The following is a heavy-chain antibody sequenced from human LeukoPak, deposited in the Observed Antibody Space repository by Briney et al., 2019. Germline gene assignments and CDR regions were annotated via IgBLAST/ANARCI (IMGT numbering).Heavy chain of an antibody. D-gene: IGHD4-17*01. CDR3: ARAVSNDYAAY. CDR2: IYGGGNT. Sequence: PGGSPRLSCAASGFTVSNSYMTWVRQAPGRGPEWVSTIYGGGNTYYADSVKGRFTISRDSSKNILYLQMNSLRAEDAAVYYCARAVSNDYAAYWGQGALVTVSS. J-gene: IGHJ4*02. CDR1: GFTVSNSY. V-gene: IGHV3-53*01.